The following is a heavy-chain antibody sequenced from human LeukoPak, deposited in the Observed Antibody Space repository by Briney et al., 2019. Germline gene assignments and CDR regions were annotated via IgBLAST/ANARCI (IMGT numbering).Heavy chain of an antibody. CDR2: IRYDGSNK. V-gene: IGHV3-30*02. J-gene: IGHJ5*02. CDR1: GFTFSNYD. Sequence: GGSLRLSCAASGFTFSNYDMHWVRQAPGKGLEWVAFIRYDGSNKYYADSVKGRFTISRDNSKNTLYLQMNSLRAEDTAVYYCAKDRDGVSFFWFDPWGQGTLVTVSS. CDR3: AKDRDGVSFFWFDP. D-gene: IGHD3-10*01.